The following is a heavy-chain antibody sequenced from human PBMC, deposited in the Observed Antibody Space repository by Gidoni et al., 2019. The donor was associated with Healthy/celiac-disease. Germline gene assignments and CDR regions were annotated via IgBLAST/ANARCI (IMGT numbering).Heavy chain of an antibody. J-gene: IGHJ4*02. Sequence: EVQLVESGGGLVKPGGSLRLSCAASGFTFSNAWMSWVRQAPGKGLEWVGRIKSKTDGGTTDYAAPVKGRFTISRDDSKNTLYLQMNSLKTEDTAVYYCTTEGPPYYYDSSGYHVDYWGQGTLVTVSS. V-gene: IGHV3-15*01. CDR1: GFTFSNAW. CDR3: TTEGPPYYYDSSGYHVDY. CDR2: IKSKTDGGTT. D-gene: IGHD3-22*01.